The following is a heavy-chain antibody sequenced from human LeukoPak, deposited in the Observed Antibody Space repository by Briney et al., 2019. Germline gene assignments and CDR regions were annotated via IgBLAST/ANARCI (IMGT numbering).Heavy chain of an antibody. CDR3: ARGRKYYDILTGYRDYFDY. D-gene: IGHD3-9*01. V-gene: IGHV4-4*07. CDR1: GGSISSYY. Sequence: SETLSLTCTVSGGSISSYYWSWIRQPAGKGLEWIGRIYTSGSTNYNPSLKSRVTMSVDTSKNQFSLKLSSVTAADTAVYYCARGRKYYDILTGYRDYFDYWGQGTLVTVSS. CDR2: IYTSGST. J-gene: IGHJ4*02.